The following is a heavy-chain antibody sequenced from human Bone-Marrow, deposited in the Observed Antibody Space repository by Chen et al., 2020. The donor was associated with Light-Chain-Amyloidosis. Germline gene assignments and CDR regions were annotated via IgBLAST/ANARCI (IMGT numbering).Heavy chain of an antibody. V-gene: IGHV4-39*01. D-gene: IGHD2-15*01. Sequence: QLQLQESGPGLVRPSETLYLTCPVSGGSIRVNSYYWGWILQPPGKGLEWIGSMSYSGSTYYSPSLKSRVTISVDTPKNQFSLRLNSVTAADTALYYCARMFGFCSGGSCYSAYFDYWGQGALVTVSS. J-gene: IGHJ4*02. CDR3: ARMFGFCSGGSCYSAYFDY. CDR1: GGSIRVNSYY. CDR2: MSYSGST.